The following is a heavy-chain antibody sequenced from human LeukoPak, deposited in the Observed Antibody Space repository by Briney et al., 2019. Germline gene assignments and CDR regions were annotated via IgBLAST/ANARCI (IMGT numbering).Heavy chain of an antibody. CDR1: GGSISSYY. Sequence: SETLSLTCTVSGGSISSYYWSWIRQPPGKGLERIGYIYYSGSTNYNPSLKSRVTISVDTSKNQFSLKLSSVTAADTAVYYCARVAEGYAFDIWGQGTMVTVSS. J-gene: IGHJ3*02. V-gene: IGHV4-59*01. CDR3: ARVAEGYAFDI. D-gene: IGHD2-15*01. CDR2: IYYSGST.